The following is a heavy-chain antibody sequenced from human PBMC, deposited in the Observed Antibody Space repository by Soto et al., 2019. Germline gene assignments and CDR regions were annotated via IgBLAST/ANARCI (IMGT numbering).Heavy chain of an antibody. CDR2: ISRDGSVR. Sequence: QVQLVESGGGVVQPGRSLRLSCAASGFTFSNYGIHWVRQAPGNGLAWVAVISRDGSVRYYADSVKGRFTISRDNSKNTLYLQVNNLRPEDTAVYYCAKEYCGGHCSSDYFDYWGQGTLVTVSS. CDR1: GFTFSNYG. J-gene: IGHJ4*02. V-gene: IGHV3-30*18. CDR3: AKEYCGGHCSSDYFDY. D-gene: IGHD2-21*01.